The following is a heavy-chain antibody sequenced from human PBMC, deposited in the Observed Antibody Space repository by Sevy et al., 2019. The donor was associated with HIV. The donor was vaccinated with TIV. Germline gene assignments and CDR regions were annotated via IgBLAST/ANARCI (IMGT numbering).Heavy chain of an antibody. CDR3: TRDKRPSIPGYSSSWYNWFDP. CDR1: GFTFGDYA. J-gene: IGHJ5*02. V-gene: IGHV3-49*03. CDR2: IRSKAYGGTT. D-gene: IGHD6-13*01. Sequence: GGSLRLSCTASGFTFGDYAMSWFRQAPGKGLEWVGFIRSKAYGGTTEYAASVKGRLTISRDDSKSIAYLQMNSLKTEDTAVYYCTRDKRPSIPGYSSSWYNWFDPWGQGTLVTVSS.